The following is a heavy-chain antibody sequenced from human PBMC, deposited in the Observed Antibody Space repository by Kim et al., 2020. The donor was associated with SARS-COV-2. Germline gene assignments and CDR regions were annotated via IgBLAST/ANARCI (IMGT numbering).Heavy chain of an antibody. J-gene: IGHJ6*02. CDR2: IKQDGSEK. Sequence: GGSLRLSCVVSGFTFNIYWMSWVRQAPGKGLEWVASIKQDGSEKYYVDSVKGRFTISRDNARNSLYLQMNSLRAEDTAVYHCARSRGMDVWGQGTTVTVSS. D-gene: IGHD2-2*01. CDR1: GFTFNIYW. CDR3: ARSRGMDV. V-gene: IGHV3-7*01.